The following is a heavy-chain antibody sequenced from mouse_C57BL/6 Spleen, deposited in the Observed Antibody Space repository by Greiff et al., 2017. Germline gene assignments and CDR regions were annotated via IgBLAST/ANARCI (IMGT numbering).Heavy chain of an antibody. CDR1: GYTFTSYL. D-gene: IGHD2-5*01. CDR3: AREDYSNGGFAY. CDR2: IDPSDSET. J-gene: IGHJ3*01. V-gene: IGHV1-52*01. Sequence: VQLQQPGAELVRPGSSVKLSCKASGYTFTSYLMHWVKQRPIQGLEWIGNIDPSDSETHYNQKFKDKATLTVDKSSSTAYMQLSSLTSEDSAVYYCAREDYSNGGFAYWGQGTLVTVSA.